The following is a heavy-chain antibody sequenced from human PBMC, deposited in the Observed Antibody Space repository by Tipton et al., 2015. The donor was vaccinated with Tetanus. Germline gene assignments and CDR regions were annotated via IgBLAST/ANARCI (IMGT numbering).Heavy chain of an antibody. CDR2: VFYGGST. D-gene: IGHD5-24*01. J-gene: IGHJ4*02. CDR3: ARGSAQYYNDHSLTY. Sequence: TLSLTCTVSSGSIGTYYWTWIRQPPGKGLEWMGYVFYGGSTKYNPSLKSRLTMSVDASKNQFSLKLSSVTAADTAVYYCARGSAQYYNDHSLTYWGQGTLVTVSS. CDR1: SGSIGTYY. V-gene: IGHV4-59*01.